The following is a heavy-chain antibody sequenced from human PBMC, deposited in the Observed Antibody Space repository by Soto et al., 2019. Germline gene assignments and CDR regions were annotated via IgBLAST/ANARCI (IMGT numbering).Heavy chain of an antibody. V-gene: IGHV4-39*01. CDR3: ARHSLPFLSVAGTWICGLDS. Sequence: PSETLSLTCTVSGGSINRSGHFWGWIRQPPGKGLEWIASIYYSGSTNYNPSLKSRVTISVDTSKNQFSLKLGSVTAADAAVYYCARHSLPFLSVAGTWICGLDSWGQGSPVTVYS. CDR2: IYYSGST. CDR1: GGSINRSGHF. J-gene: IGHJ1*01. D-gene: IGHD6-19*01.